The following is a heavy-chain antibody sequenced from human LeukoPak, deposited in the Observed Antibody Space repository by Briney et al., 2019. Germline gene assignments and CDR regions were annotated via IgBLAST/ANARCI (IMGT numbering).Heavy chain of an antibody. Sequence: GESLKISCKGSGYTFSTYWIAWVRQMPGKGLEWMGIIYPSDSDTSYSPSFQGQVTISADRSIATAYLQWTTLKASDTAIYYCARVGGKFNGTYDGYRDPWGQGTLVTVSS. J-gene: IGHJ5*02. CDR3: ARVGGKFNGTYDGYRDP. CDR1: GYTFSTYW. CDR2: IYPSDSDT. D-gene: IGHD1-26*01. V-gene: IGHV5-51*01.